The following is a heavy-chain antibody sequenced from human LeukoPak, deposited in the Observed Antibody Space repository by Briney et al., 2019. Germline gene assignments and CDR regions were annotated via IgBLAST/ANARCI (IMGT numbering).Heavy chain of an antibody. V-gene: IGHV4-34*01. J-gene: IGHJ4*02. Sequence: EWIGGINHSGSTNYNPSLKSRVTISVDTSKNQFSLKLSSVTAADTAVYYCARGNDSRIFDYWGQGTLVTVSS. D-gene: IGHD3-22*01. CDR2: INHSGST. CDR3: ARGNDSRIFDY.